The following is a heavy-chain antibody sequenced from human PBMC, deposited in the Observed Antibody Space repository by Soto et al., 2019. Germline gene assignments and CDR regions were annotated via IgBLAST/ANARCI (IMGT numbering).Heavy chain of an antibody. V-gene: IGHV3-23*01. J-gene: IGHJ6*02. Sequence: EVQLLESGGGLVQPGGSLRLSCAASGFIFDYYAMSWVRQGPGKGLEWVSGISGNDGSTYYADSVKGRFTIARDNSKNTLYLQMNSLRAEDTAVYYWAKGPQSECISALYGMDEWGQGTTVTVSS. D-gene: IGHD3-3*02. CDR3: AKGPQSECISALYGMDE. CDR2: ISGNDGST. CDR1: GFIFDYYA.